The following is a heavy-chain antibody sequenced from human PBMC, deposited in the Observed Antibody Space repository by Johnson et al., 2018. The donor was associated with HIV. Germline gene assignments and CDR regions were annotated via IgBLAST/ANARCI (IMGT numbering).Heavy chain of an antibody. V-gene: IGHV3-30-3*01. CDR2: ISYDGTKK. Sequence: QVQLVESGGGVVQPGRSLRLSCAASGFTFSSYTMYWVRQAPGKGLEWVAVISYDGTKKYYADSVKGRFTISRDNAKNSLYLQMNSLRAEDTAVYYCARGAYSSSWHASDASDIWGQGTMVTVSS. CDR3: ARGAYSSSWHASDASDI. D-gene: IGHD6-13*01. J-gene: IGHJ3*02. CDR1: GFTFSSYT.